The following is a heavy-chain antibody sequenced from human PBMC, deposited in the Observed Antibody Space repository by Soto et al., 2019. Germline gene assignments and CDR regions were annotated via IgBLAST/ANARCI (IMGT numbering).Heavy chain of an antibody. V-gene: IGHV3-23*01. CDR3: APAAREYYYYGMDV. CDR2: ISGSGGST. CDR1: GFTFSSYA. Sequence: EVQLLESGGGLVQPGGSLRLSCAASGFTFSSYAMSWVRQAPGKGLEWVSGISGSGGSTYYADSVKGRFTISRDNSKNTLYLQMNSLRAEDTAVYYYAPAAREYYYYGMDVWGQGTTVTVSS. J-gene: IGHJ6*02.